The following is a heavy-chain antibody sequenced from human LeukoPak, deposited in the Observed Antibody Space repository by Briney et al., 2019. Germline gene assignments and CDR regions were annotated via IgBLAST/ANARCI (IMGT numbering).Heavy chain of an antibody. D-gene: IGHD3-10*02. CDR2: ISGSGINT. CDR1: GFTFRSYA. CDR3: AELGITMIGGV. V-gene: IGHV3-23*01. Sequence: GGSLRLSCAASGFTFRSYAMSWVRQAPGKGLEWVSAISGSGINTYYADSVKGRFTISRDNSKNTLYLQMNSLRAEDTADYYCAELGITMIGGVWGKGTTVTISS. J-gene: IGHJ6*04.